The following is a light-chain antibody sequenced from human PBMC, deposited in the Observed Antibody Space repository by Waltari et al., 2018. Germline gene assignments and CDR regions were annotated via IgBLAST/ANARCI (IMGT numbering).Light chain of an antibody. Sequence: IVMTQSPDSLGVSLGERATINCRSSQSLLSSSNNKNYLAWYQQKPGQRPRLLMYWASLRESGVPERFSGSGSATDFTLTISSLQAEDVAVYYCQQYYTSPLTFGGGTKVEIK. V-gene: IGKV4-1*01. CDR2: WAS. J-gene: IGKJ4*01. CDR1: QSLLSSSNNKNY. CDR3: QQYYTSPLT.